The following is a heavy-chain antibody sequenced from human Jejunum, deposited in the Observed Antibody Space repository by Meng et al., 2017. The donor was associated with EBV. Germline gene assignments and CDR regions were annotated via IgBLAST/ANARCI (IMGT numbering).Heavy chain of an antibody. CDR1: GGSISNSIYY. Sequence: GPGWGKPSETLSLPFTVSGGSISNSIYYWGWIRQPPGKVLEWIGSSYFSGNTYYNPSLKSRVSVSVDTSKNQFSLKLTSVTAADTAVYYCAKTLGDFWSGGLDCWGQGTLVTVSS. V-gene: IGHV4-39*01. CDR3: AKTLGDFWSGGLDC. J-gene: IGHJ4*02. CDR2: SYFSGNT. D-gene: IGHD3-3*01.